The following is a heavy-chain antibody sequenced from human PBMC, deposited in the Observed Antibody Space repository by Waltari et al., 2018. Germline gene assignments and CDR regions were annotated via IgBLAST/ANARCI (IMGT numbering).Heavy chain of an antibody. CDR3: ARDRGRGLYLDS. J-gene: IGHJ4*02. D-gene: IGHD2-15*01. Sequence: QLQFQESGPGLVKPSGTLSLTCAVSGVSMTNTDFWSWVRQPPGKGLEWIGQIHRSGRTNYNPSFASRVSMSIDTSNNHFSLMVTSATAADTAVYYCARDRGRGLYLDSWGQGTLVTVSP. CDR1: GVSMTNTDF. V-gene: IGHV4-4*02. CDR2: IHRSGRT.